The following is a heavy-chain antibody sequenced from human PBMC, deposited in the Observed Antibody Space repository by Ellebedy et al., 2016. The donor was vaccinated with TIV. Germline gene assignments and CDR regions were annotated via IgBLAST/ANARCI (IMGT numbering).Heavy chain of an antibody. D-gene: IGHD5-12*01. Sequence: GESLKISXAASGFTFSSHWMGWVRQAPGKGLEWVANIDQDGSQRLYVDSVKGRFTISRDNAKNSLYLQMNSLRAEDTAVYYCAKEDGGYVFDHWGQGALVTVSS. CDR3: AKEDGGYVFDH. V-gene: IGHV3-7*03. CDR2: IDQDGSQR. CDR1: GFTFSSHW. J-gene: IGHJ4*02.